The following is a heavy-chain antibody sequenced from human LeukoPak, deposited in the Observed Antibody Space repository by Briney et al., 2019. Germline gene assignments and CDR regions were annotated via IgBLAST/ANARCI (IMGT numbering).Heavy chain of an antibody. J-gene: IGHJ6*03. CDR1: GYRFTGYY. CDR3: ARGSAGGYYYYYYMDV. CDR2: MNPKSGAT. Sequence: GASVKVSCKTSGYRFTGYYLHWVRQAPGQGLEWMGWMNPKSGATDYARKFQGRVTMTRDTSISTAYMELSRLRSDDTAVYYCARGSAGGYYYYYYMDVWGKGTTVTISS. V-gene: IGHV1-2*02. D-gene: IGHD3-10*01.